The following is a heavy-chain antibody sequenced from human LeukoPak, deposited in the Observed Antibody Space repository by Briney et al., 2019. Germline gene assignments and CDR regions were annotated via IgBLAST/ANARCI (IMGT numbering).Heavy chain of an antibody. J-gene: IGHJ5*02. CDR1: GFIFSSSA. D-gene: IGHD3-3*01. CDR2: ISGSGGST. Sequence: GGSLRLSCAASGFIFSSSAMNWVRQAPGKGLEWVSAISGSGGSTYYADSVKGRFTISRDNSKNTLYLQMNSLRAEDTAVYYCAKDLRGHPFGSWGQGTLVTVSS. CDR3: AKDLRGHPFGS. V-gene: IGHV3-23*01.